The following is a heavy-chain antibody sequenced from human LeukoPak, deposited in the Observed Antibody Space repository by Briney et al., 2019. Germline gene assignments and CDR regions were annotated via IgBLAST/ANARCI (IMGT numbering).Heavy chain of an antibody. CDR2: IYTSGST. Sequence: SETLSLTCTVSGGSLSSYYWSWIRQPAGKGLEGIGRIYTSGSTNYNPSLKSRVTISVDTSKNQFSLKLSSVTAADTAVYYCARGVVGATYYYYYYMDVWGKGTTVTVSS. CDR1: GGSLSSYY. V-gene: IGHV4-4*07. J-gene: IGHJ6*03. CDR3: ARGVVGATYYYYYYMDV. D-gene: IGHD1-26*01.